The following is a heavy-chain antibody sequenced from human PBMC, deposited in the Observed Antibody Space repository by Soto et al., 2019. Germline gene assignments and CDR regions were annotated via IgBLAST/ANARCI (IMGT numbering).Heavy chain of an antibody. Sequence: SETLSLTCAVYGGSFSGYYWSWIRQPPGKGLEWIGEINHSGSTNYNPSLKSRVTISVDTSKNQFSLKLSSVTAADTAVYYCAISRRITIFGVVPNRLNYYMDVWGKGTTVTVCS. CDR2: INHSGST. D-gene: IGHD3-3*01. V-gene: IGHV4-34*01. CDR3: AISRRITIFGVVPNRLNYYMDV. CDR1: GGSFSGYY. J-gene: IGHJ6*03.